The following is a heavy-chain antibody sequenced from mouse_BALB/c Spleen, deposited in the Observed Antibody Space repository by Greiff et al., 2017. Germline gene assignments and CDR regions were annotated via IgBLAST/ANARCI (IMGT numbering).Heavy chain of an antibody. D-gene: IGHD1-1*01. Sequence: EVQLMESGGGLVKPGGSLKLSCAASGFTFSDYYMYWVRQTPEKSLEWVATISDGGSYTYYPDSVKGRFTISRDTTKNNLYLQMSSLKSEDTAMYYGASDKSSCRFAYWGQGTLVTVSA. V-gene: IGHV5-4*02. CDR2: ISDGGSYT. CDR3: ASDKSSCRFAY. J-gene: IGHJ3*01. CDR1: GFTFSDYY.